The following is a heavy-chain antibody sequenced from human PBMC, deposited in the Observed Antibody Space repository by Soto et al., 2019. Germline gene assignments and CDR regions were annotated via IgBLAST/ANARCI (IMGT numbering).Heavy chain of an antibody. V-gene: IGHV3-33*06. CDR2: IWYDGSNK. D-gene: IGHD3-22*01. CDR3: AKLMLGDYYDSAKGAFDI. J-gene: IGHJ3*02. CDR1: GFTFSSYG. Sequence: GGSLRLSCAASGFTFSSYGMHWVRQAPGKGLEWVAVIWYDGSNKYYADSVKGRFTISRDNSKNTLYLQMNSLRAEDTAVYYCAKLMLGDYYDSAKGAFDIWGQGTMVTVSS.